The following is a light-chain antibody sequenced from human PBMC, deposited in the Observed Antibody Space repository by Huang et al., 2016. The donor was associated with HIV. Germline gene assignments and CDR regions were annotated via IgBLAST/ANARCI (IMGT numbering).Light chain of an antibody. Sequence: DIEMTQSPFAMSASVGDRVTISRRASQDIHNYLAWFQQKPGKVPKRLIDGAFNLESGVPSRFSGSGSETEFTLTISSLQPEDFATYYCLQHHTYPYTCGQGTKLDIK. CDR2: GAF. CDR1: QDIHNY. J-gene: IGKJ2*01. CDR3: LQHHTYPYT. V-gene: IGKV1-17*03.